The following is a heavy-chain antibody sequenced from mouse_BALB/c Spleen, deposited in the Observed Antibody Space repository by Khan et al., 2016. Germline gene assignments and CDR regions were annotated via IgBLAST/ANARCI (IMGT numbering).Heavy chain of an antibody. V-gene: IGHV9-3-1*01. Sequence: QIQLVQSGPELKKPGETVKISCKASGYTFTNYGMNWVKQAPGKGLKWMGWINTYTGEPTYADAFKGRFAFSLETSASTAYLQINDLKKEDTATYFCARSLCNYFDYWCQGTTLTVSS. CDR3: ARSLCNYFDY. CDR2: INTYTGEP. CDR1: GYTFTNYG. J-gene: IGHJ2*01.